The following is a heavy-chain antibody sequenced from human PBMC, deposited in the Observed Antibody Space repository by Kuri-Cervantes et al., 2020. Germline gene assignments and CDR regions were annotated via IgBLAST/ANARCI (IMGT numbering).Heavy chain of an antibody. V-gene: IGHV3-48*01. Sequence: GESLKISCAASGFTFSSYSMNWVRQAPGKGLEWVSYISSSSSSIYYADSVKGRFTISRDNAKNSLYLQMNSLRAEDTAVYYCARVDCSGGSCYSGDWGQGTLVTVSS. J-gene: IGHJ4*02. D-gene: IGHD2-15*01. CDR3: ARVDCSGGSCYSGD. CDR1: GFTFSSYS. CDR2: ISSSSSSI.